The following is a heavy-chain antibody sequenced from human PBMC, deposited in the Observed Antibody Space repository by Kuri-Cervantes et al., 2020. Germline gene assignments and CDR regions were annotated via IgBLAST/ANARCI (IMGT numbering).Heavy chain of an antibody. CDR1: GGSFSGYY. CDR2: INHSGST. Sequence: GSLRLSCAVYGGSFSGYYWSWIRQPPGKGLEWIGGINHSGSTNYNPSLKSRVTISVDTSKNQFSLKLSSVTAADTAVYYCARGGLRYVDWWGQGTLVTVSS. J-gene: IGHJ4*02. V-gene: IGHV4-34*01. D-gene: IGHD3-9*01. CDR3: ARGGLRYVDW.